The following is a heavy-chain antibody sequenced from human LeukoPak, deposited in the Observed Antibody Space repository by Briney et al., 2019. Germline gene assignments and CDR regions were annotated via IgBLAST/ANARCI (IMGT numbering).Heavy chain of an antibody. D-gene: IGHD3-3*01. Sequence: ASVKVSCKASGYTFTSYAMHWVRQAPGQRLEWMGWINAGNGNTKYSQKFQGRVTITRDTSASTAYMELSSLRSEDTAAYYCARDLREADFWSGYYATYYYYGMDVWGQGTTVTVSS. V-gene: IGHV1-3*01. J-gene: IGHJ6*02. CDR1: GYTFTSYA. CDR3: ARDLREADFWSGYYATYYYYGMDV. CDR2: INAGNGNT.